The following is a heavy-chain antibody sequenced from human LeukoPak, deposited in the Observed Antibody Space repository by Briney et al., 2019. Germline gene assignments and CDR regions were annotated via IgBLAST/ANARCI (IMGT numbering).Heavy chain of an antibody. Sequence: SSETLSLTCTVSGGSISSSSYYWGWIRQPPGKGLEWIGSIYYSGSTNYNPSLKSRVTISVDTSKNQFSLKLSSVTAADTAVYYCARHSSSSSWYLSRYYRHWFDPWGQGTLVTVSS. CDR1: GGSISSSSYY. J-gene: IGHJ5*02. V-gene: IGHV4-39*01. CDR3: ARHSSSSSWYLSRYYRHWFDP. D-gene: IGHD6-13*01. CDR2: IYYSGST.